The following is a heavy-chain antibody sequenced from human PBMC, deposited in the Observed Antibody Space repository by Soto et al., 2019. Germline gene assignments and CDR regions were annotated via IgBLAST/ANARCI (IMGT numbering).Heavy chain of an antibody. CDR3: ARGVYSVVEAPVC. Sequence: QVQLVQSGAEVKMPGASVKVSCKASGYTFTDYGINWVRQATGQGLEWMGWMNPKSGDTVYAQKFQGRVSMTRATSIRTAYMELNSLKSEGTGLCCCARGVYSVVEAPVCWGQGSLVSVCS. J-gene: IGHJ4*02. D-gene: IGHD2-15*01. CDR2: MNPKSGDT. CDR1: GYTFTDYG. V-gene: IGHV1-8*01.